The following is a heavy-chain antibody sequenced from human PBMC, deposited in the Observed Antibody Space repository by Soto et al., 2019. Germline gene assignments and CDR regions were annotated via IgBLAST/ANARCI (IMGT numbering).Heavy chain of an antibody. J-gene: IGHJ3*02. CDR3: VRGGGVGVAGSAAFDM. D-gene: IGHD3-3*01. Sequence: QLHLVQSGAVVKKPGASVTVSCSASGYPVTAYYMHWVRQAPGRGLEWMGGINPATGVAKYTQTFQGRVTMTRDTSTSTVFMELSGLTSEDTAVFYCVRGGGVGVAGSAAFDMWGQGTLVTVSS. V-gene: IGHV1-2*02. CDR2: INPATGVA. CDR1: GYPVTAYY.